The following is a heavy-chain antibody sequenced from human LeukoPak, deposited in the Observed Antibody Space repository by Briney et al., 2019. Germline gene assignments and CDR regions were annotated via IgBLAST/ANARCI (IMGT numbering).Heavy chain of an antibody. D-gene: IGHD6-19*01. J-gene: IGHJ5*02. Sequence: SSETLSLTCTVSGGSISSSSYYWGWIRQPPGKGLEWIGSIYYSGSNSYNPSLKSPVTISVDTSKNQFSLKLSSVTAADTAVYYCARGSHSSGWYGGHWFDPWSQGTLVTVSS. CDR3: ARGSHSSGWYGGHWFDP. CDR2: IYYSGSN. V-gene: IGHV4-39*07. CDR1: GGSISSSSYY.